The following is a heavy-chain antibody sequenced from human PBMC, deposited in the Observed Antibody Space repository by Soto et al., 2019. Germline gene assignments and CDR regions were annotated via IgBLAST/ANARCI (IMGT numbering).Heavy chain of an antibody. CDR3: VRDRVYYFDY. Sequence: SETLSLTCTVTGGSMSSYSWSWIRQPPGKGLEWIGYIFYSGSTKYNPSLKSRVTISIDTSKNQFSLKLSSVTAADTAVYYCVRDRVYYFDYWGQGTLVTVSS. CDR2: IFYSGST. D-gene: IGHD2-8*01. CDR1: GGSMSSYS. J-gene: IGHJ4*02. V-gene: IGHV4-59*01.